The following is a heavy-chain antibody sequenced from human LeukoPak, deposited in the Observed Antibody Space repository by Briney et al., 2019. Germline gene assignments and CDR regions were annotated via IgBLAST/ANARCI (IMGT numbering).Heavy chain of an antibody. CDR1: GFTFSTYT. V-gene: IGHV3-30-3*01. J-gene: IGHJ4*02. CDR3: ARAGYYLSPYFFDY. CDR2: ISFDGSNT. Sequence: GGSLRLSCAASGFTFSTYTMHWVRQAPGKGLEWVAFISFDGSNTYYADSVKGRFTISRDNSKNTLYLQMNSLRAEDTAVYYCARAGYYLSPYFFDYWGQGTLVTVSS. D-gene: IGHD3-3*01.